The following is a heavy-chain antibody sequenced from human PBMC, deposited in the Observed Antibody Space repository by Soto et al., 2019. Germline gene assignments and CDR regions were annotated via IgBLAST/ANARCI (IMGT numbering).Heavy chain of an antibody. CDR2: INYSEDT. D-gene: IGHD3-16*01. Sequence: SENLSLTCDVYRGASSGYSWNWIRQPPGKGLEWIGEINYSEDTNPTYNPSLKSRVTISADRTNNQLFLRLTSVTAADTAIYYCARDHDYVWGSHRTWLGLWGQGTPVTVSS. CDR3: ARDHDYVWGSHRTWLGL. J-gene: IGHJ5*02. V-gene: IGHV4-34*01. CDR1: RGASSGYS.